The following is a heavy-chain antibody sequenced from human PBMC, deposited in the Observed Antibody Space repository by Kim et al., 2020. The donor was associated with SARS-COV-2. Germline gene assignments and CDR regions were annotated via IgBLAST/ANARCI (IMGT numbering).Heavy chain of an antibody. J-gene: IGHJ4*02. CDR1: GGSISSSSYY. D-gene: IGHD2-2*01. CDR3: ARQFVVVPAAPSYFDS. Sequence: SETLSLTCTVAGGSISSSSYYWGWIRQPPGKGLEWIGSIYYSGSTYYNPSLKSRGTISVDTSKNQFSLKLSSVTAADTAVYYCARQFVVVPAAPSYFDSWGPGTLVTVSS. V-gene: IGHV4-39*01. CDR2: IYYSGST.